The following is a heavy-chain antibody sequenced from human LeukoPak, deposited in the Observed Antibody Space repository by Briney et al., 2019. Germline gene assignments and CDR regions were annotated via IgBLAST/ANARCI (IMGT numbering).Heavy chain of an antibody. V-gene: IGHV4-30-4*01. D-gene: IGHD2-21*02. CDR2: IYYSGST. CDR3: ATEIAYCGGDCYSRAFDI. Sequence: SETLSLICTVSGGSISSGDYYWSWIRQPPGKGLEWIGYIYYSGSTYYNPSLKSRVTISVDTSKNQFSLKLSSVTAADTAVYYCATEIAYCGGDCYSRAFDIWGQGTMVTVSS. CDR1: GGSISSGDYY. J-gene: IGHJ3*02.